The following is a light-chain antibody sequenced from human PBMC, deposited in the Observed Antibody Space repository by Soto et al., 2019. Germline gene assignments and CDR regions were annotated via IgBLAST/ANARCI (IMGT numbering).Light chain of an antibody. Sequence: EIVMTQSPATLSVSPGDRATLSCRASQRVSSNLAWYQQKPGQAPRLLIYDASTRATGIPARFSGSGSGTEFTLSISSLQSEDFAVYHFQQYNNGPRTFGQGTKVEI. CDR1: QRVSSN. V-gene: IGKV3-15*01. J-gene: IGKJ1*01. CDR3: QQYNNGPRT. CDR2: DAS.